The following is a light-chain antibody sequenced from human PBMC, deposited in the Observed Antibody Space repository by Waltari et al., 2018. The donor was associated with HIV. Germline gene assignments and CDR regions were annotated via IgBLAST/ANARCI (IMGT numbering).Light chain of an antibody. CDR3: QQYYLVPYT. CDR2: WSS. J-gene: IGKJ2*01. V-gene: IGKV4-1*01. CDR1: RTILFSSDNRNY. Sequence: DIVMTQSPDSLPVSLGERATLNCTSSRTILFSSDNRNYLAWYQQKPRQPPKLLISWSSTRESGVPDRFTGGGSGTDFTLTINSLQAEDVAVYYCQQYYLVPYTFGPGTKLEIK.